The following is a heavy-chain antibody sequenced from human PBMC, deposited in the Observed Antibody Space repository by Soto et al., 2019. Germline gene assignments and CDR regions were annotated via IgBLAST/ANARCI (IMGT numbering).Heavy chain of an antibody. CDR1: GFTFGDYA. V-gene: IGHV3-49*03. D-gene: IGHD3-22*01. CDR3: TRDLDPHIITTMDV. J-gene: IGHJ6*04. Sequence: GGSLRLSCTASGFTFGDYAMSWFRQAPGKGLEWVGFIRSKAYGGTTEYAASVKGRFTISRDDSKSIAYLQMNSLKTEDTAVYYCTRDLDPHIITTMDVWGKGTTVTVSS. CDR2: IRSKAYGGTT.